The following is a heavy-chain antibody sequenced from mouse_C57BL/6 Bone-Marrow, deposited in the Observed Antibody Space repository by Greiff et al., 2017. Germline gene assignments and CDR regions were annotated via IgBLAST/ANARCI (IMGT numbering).Heavy chain of an antibody. J-gene: IGHJ3*01. V-gene: IGHV14-4*01. CDR2: LDPENGDT. CDR3: TANWGAY. Sequence: EVQLQPSGAELVRPGASVKLSCTASGFNIKDDYMHWVKQRPEQGLEWIGWLDPENGDTEYASKFQGKATITADTSSNTAYLQLSSLTSEDTAVYYCTANWGAYWGQGTLVTVSA. D-gene: IGHD4-1*01. CDR1: GFNIKDDY.